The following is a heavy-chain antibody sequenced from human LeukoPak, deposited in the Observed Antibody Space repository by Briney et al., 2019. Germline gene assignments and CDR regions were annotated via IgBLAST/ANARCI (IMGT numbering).Heavy chain of an antibody. CDR3: ARASHAGDFDY. V-gene: IGHV3-7*01. J-gene: IGHJ4*02. Sequence: GGSLRLSCAASGFTVSSNYMSWVRQAPGKGLEWVANIKQDGSEKYYVDSVKGRFTISGDNAKNSLYLQMNSLRAEDTAVYYCARASHAGDFDYWGQGTLVTVSS. CDR1: GFTVSSNY. CDR2: IKQDGSEK.